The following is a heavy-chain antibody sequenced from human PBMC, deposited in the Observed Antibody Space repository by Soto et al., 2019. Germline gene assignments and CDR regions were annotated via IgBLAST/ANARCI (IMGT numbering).Heavy chain of an antibody. Sequence: PETLSLTCAVYGGSFSGYYWSWIRQPPGKGLEWIGEINHSGSTNYNPSLKSRVTISVDTSKNQFSLKLSSVTAADTAVYYCASLVDDFWSGYSPFPFDIWGQGTMVTVSS. D-gene: IGHD3-3*01. CDR1: GGSFSGYY. V-gene: IGHV4-34*01. CDR3: ASLVDDFWSGYSPFPFDI. J-gene: IGHJ3*02. CDR2: INHSGST.